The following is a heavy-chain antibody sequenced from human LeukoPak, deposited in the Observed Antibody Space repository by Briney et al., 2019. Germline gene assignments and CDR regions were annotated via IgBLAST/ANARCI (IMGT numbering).Heavy chain of an antibody. CDR1: GFSFSGHW. CDR3: AKDPGLYYDFWSGYYTIYYGMDV. CDR2: ISGSGGST. Sequence: SGGSLRLSCAASGFSFSGHWMHWARQLPGKGLEWVSAISGSGGSTYYADSVKGRFTISRDNSKNTLYLQMNSLRAEDTAVYYCAKDPGLYYDFWSGYYTIYYGMDVWGQGTTVTVSS. J-gene: IGHJ6*02. V-gene: IGHV3-23*01. D-gene: IGHD3-3*01.